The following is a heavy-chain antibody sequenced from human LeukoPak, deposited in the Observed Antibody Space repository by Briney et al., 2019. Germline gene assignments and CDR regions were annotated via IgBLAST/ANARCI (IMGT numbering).Heavy chain of an antibody. CDR3: AREIALAGLNDY. CDR2: ISSSSSYI. Sequence: PGGSLRLSCAASGFTFSDYTTTWVRQAPGKGLEWVSSISSSSSYIYYADSVKGRFTISRDNAKNSLYLQVNSLRAEDTAVYYCAREIALAGLNDYWGQGTLVTVSS. D-gene: IGHD6-19*01. CDR1: GFTFSDYT. V-gene: IGHV3-21*01. J-gene: IGHJ4*02.